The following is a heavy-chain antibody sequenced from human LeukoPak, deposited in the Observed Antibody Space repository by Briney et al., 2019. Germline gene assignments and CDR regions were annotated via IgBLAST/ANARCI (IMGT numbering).Heavy chain of an antibody. Sequence: GRSLRLSCAASGFTFSSYGMHWVRQAPGKGLEWVAVISYDGSNKYYADSVKGRFTISRDNSKNTLYLQMNSLKTEDTAVYYCTTYFWSGKGLFDYWGQGTLVTVSS. J-gene: IGHJ4*02. CDR3: TTYFWSGKGLFDY. CDR1: GFTFSSYG. CDR2: ISYDGSNK. V-gene: IGHV3-30*03. D-gene: IGHD3-3*01.